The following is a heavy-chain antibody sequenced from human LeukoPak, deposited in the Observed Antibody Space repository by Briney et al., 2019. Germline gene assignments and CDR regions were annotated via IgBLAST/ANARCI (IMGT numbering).Heavy chain of an antibody. J-gene: IGHJ4*02. Sequence: GGSLRLSCAASGFTFSSYEMNWVRQAPGKGLEWVSYISSSGSTIYYADSVKGRLTISRDDAKNSLYLQMNSLRAEDTAVYYCARDSESGWSDCWGQGTLVTVSS. CDR2: ISSSGSTI. D-gene: IGHD6-19*01. V-gene: IGHV3-48*03. CDR1: GFTFSSYE. CDR3: ARDSESGWSDC.